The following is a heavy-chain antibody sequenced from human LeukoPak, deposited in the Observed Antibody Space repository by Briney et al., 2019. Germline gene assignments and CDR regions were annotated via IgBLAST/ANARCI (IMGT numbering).Heavy chain of an antibody. CDR1: GLTFSDHW. Sequence: GGSLRLSCEGSGLTFSDHWMHWVRQAPGKGLVGVSRIKTDGSEASYGDAVRGRFVISRDNSRNMLFLLMNNVRDDDTAMYFRAQDVGPYGGTPGADWGQGTQVIVSS. V-gene: IGHV3-74*01. D-gene: IGHD1-26*01. CDR2: IKTDGSEA. CDR3: AQDVGPYGGTPGAD. J-gene: IGHJ1*01.